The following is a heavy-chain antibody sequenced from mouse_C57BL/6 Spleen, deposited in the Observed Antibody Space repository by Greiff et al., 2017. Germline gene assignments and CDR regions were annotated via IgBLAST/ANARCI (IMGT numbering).Heavy chain of an antibody. CDR2: INPNNGGT. CDR1: GYTFTDYY. V-gene: IGHV1-26*01. J-gene: IGHJ4*01. CDR3: ARWRIYYGNCWYARDY. Sequence: VQLQQSGPELVKPGASVKISCKASGYTFTDYYMNWVKQSHGKSLEWIGDINPNNGGTSYNQKFKGKATLTVDKSSSTAYMELRSLTSEDSAIYYCARWRIYYGNCWYARDYWGQGTSVTVSS. D-gene: IGHD2-1*01.